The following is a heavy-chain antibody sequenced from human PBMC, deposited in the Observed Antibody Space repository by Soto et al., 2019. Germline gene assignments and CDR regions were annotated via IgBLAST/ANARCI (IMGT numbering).Heavy chain of an antibody. D-gene: IGHD3-10*01. CDR1: GFTFSSYA. CDR3: ARDNGSGSYMDY. V-gene: IGHV3-30-3*01. CDR2: ISYDGSNK. J-gene: IGHJ4*02. Sequence: QVQLVESGGDVVQPGRSLRLSCAASGFTFSSYAMHWVRQAPGKGLEWVAVISYDGSNKSYAASVKGQYTISRDNSKNALYLQMNRLRTEDTAVYYCARDNGSGSYMDYWGQGTLVTVSS.